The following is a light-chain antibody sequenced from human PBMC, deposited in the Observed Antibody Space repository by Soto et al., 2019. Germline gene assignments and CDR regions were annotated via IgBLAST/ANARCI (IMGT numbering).Light chain of an antibody. V-gene: IGKV1-39*01. CDR3: QQRYSAPYT. J-gene: IGKJ2*01. Sequence: DIQMTQSPSSLSASVGDRVSISCRTSQNIDRYLNWYQQKPGKAPQVLISGAASLQSGVPSRFSGSGSGTEFTLSISSLQPEDFATYICQQRYSAPYTFGQGTRLEI. CDR1: QNIDRY. CDR2: GAA.